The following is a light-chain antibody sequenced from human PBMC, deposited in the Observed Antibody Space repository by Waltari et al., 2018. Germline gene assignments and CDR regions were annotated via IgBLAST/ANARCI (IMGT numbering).Light chain of an antibody. CDR1: SRDVGGYNY. J-gene: IGLJ1*01. CDR3: SSYTSSYTYV. V-gene: IGLV2-14*03. Sequence: QSALTQPPSVSGSPGQSITISCTGTSRDVGGYNYVPWYQQHPGNAPQFMIYDVSNRPAGVSNRFSGSKSGNTASLTISGLQAEDEADYYCSSYTSSYTYVFGTGTKVTVL. CDR2: DVS.